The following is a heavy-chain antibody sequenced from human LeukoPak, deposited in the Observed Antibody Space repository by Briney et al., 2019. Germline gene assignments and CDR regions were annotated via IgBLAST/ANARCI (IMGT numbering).Heavy chain of an antibody. CDR3: ARDFNGLDI. CDR2: IYYSGST. CDR1: GGSISSSSYY. Sequence: SETLSLTCTVSGGSISSSSYYWGWIRQPPGKGLEWIGSIYYSGSTYYNPSLKTRVTISIDTSRNQFSLNLSSVTAADAAVYYCARDFNGLDIWGQGTMVTVSS. D-gene: IGHD2-8*01. J-gene: IGHJ3*02. V-gene: IGHV4-39*07.